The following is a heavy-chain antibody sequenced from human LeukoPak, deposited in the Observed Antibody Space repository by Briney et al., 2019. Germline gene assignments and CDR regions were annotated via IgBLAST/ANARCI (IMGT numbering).Heavy chain of an antibody. J-gene: IGHJ4*02. V-gene: IGHV3-7*01. CDR3: ARDYISSWANFDY. CDR2: VKQDGSEK. D-gene: IGHD6-13*01. Sequence: GGSLRLSCAASGFTFRNYWMSRVRQAPGKGLEWVAKVKQDGSEKYYVDSVKGRFAVSRDNAKNSLYLQMNSLRAEDTAVYYCARDYISSWANFDYWGQGTLVTVSS. CDR1: GFTFRNYW.